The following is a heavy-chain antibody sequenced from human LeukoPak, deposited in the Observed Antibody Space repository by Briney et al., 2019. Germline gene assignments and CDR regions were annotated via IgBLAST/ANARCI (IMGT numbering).Heavy chain of an antibody. J-gene: IGHJ3*02. D-gene: IGHD3-3*01. CDR3: ARKEWYDAFDI. CDR2: IYSGGST. V-gene: IGHV3-66*01. CDR1: GFTVSSNY. Sequence: GGSLRLSCAASGFTVSSNYMSWVRQAPGKGLEWVSVIYSGGSTYYADSVKGRFTISRDNSKNTLYLQMNSLRAEHTAVNYCARKEWYDAFDIWGQGTMVTVSS.